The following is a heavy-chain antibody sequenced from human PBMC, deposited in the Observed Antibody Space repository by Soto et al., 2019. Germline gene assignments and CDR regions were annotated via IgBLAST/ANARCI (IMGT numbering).Heavy chain of an antibody. D-gene: IGHD6-13*01. J-gene: IGHJ4*02. CDR3: ARLTRGIAELNRDY. CDR1: GGSISSSSYY. CDR2: IYYSGST. Sequence: SETLSLTCTVSGGSISSSSYYWGWIRQPPGKGLEWIGSIYYSGSTYYNPSLKSRVTISVDTSKNQFSLKLSSVTAADTAVYYCARLTRGIAELNRDYWGQGTLVTVSS. V-gene: IGHV4-39*01.